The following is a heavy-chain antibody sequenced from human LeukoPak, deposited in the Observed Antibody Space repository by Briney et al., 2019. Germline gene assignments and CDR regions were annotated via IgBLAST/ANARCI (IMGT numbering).Heavy chain of an antibody. CDR2: ISGSGDRT. Sequence: PGGSLRLSCAASGFTFSSSAMSWVRRAPGKGLEWVSVISGSGDRTFYADSVKGRFTISRDNTKNTLYLQMNSLRAEDTAVYSCAKGRSITTQGVRSGFDCWGQGTLVTVSS. CDR3: AKGRSITTQGVRSGFDC. D-gene: IGHD4-11*01. J-gene: IGHJ4*02. CDR1: GFTFSSSA. V-gene: IGHV3-23*01.